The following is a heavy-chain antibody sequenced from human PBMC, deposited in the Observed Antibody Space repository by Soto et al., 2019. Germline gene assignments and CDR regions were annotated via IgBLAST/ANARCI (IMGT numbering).Heavy chain of an antibody. CDR1: GFTFTSSA. D-gene: IGHD6-19*01. V-gene: IGHV1-58*01. J-gene: IGHJ4*02. CDR3: ARSRVRSGYSSGWAPQTFGY. CDR2: IVVGSGNT. Sequence: SVKVSCKASGFTFTSSAVQWVRQARGQRLEWIGWIVVGSGNTNYAQKFQERVTITRDMSTSTAYMELSSLRSEDTAVYYCARSRVRSGYSSGWAPQTFGYWGQGTLVTVSS.